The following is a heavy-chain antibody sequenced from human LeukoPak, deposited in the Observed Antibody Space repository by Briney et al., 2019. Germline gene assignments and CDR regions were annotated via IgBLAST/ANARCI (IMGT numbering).Heavy chain of an antibody. Sequence: GGSLRLSCAASGSTFSSYSMNWVRQAPGKWLEWVSSISSSSSYIYYADSVKGRFTISRDNAKNSLYLQMNSLRAEDTAVYYCARDEGGSGWYRSYWYFDLWGRGTLVTVSS. J-gene: IGHJ2*01. V-gene: IGHV3-21*01. CDR1: GSTFSSYS. CDR3: ARDEGGSGWYRSYWYFDL. CDR2: ISSSSSYI. D-gene: IGHD6-19*01.